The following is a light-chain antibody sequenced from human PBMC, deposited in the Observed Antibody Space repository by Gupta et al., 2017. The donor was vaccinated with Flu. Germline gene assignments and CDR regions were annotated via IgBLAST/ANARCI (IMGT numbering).Light chain of an antibody. J-gene: IGLJ1*01. CDR2: DVS. CDR1: SAVGSSNY. V-gene: IGLV2-14*01. Sequence: SAVGSSNYVCWYQNHTGTALMFMIYDVSSRPSGVSNCFSGTKCGNTAFLTIAVLQDEEAADYYCTSYTSSSTLCVFGAGTKVTVL. CDR3: TSYTSSSTLCV.